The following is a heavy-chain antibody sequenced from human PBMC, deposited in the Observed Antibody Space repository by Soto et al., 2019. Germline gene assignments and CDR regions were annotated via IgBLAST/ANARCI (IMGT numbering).Heavy chain of an antibody. D-gene: IGHD3-9*01. CDR2: IDRSGTNT. V-gene: IGHV3-23*01. CDR3: AREGRNILYAFDI. CDR1: GFTFSSYA. Sequence: GGSLRLSCAASGFTFSSYAMSWVRRTPGRGLECVSAIDRSGTNTNYVDSVKGRFTISRDNSQNTLYLQMNSLRAEDTAVYYCAREGRNILYAFDIWGQGTMVTVTS. J-gene: IGHJ3*02.